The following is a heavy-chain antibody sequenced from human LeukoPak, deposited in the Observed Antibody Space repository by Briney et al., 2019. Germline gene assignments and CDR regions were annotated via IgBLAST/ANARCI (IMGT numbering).Heavy chain of an antibody. CDR3: AGSRGHDYYYYYGMGV. V-gene: IGHV3-23*01. CDR1: GFTFSSYA. D-gene: IGHD3-10*01. Sequence: GGSLRLSCAASGFTFSSYAMSWVRQAPGKGLEWVSAISGSGGSTYYADSVKGRFTISRDNSKNRLYLQMNSLRAEDTAVYYCAGSRGHDYYYYYGMGVWGQGTTVTVSS. CDR2: ISGSGGST. J-gene: IGHJ6*02.